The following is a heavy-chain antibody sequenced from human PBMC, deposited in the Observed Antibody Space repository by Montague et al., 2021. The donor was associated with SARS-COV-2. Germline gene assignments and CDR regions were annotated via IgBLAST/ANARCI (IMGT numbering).Heavy chain of an antibody. CDR1: GGSISSYY. CDR3: ARVSRITIFGVVGWFDP. V-gene: IGHV4-59*01. D-gene: IGHD3-3*01. Sequence: SESLSLTCTVSGGSISSYYWSWIRQPPGKGLEWIGYIYYSGSTNYNPSLKSRVTISVDTSKNQFSLKLSSVTAADTAVYYCARVSRITIFGVVGWFDPWGPGTLVTVSS. J-gene: IGHJ5*02. CDR2: IYYSGST.